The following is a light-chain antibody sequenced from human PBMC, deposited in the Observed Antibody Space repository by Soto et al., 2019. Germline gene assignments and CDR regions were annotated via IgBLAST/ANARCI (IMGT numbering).Light chain of an antibody. J-gene: IGLJ3*02. Sequence: QSALTQPASVSGSPGQSITISCTGTSSDVGSYNLVSWYQQHPGKAPKLMIYEVNKRPSGVSNRFSGSKSGNTAFLTISGLQAEDEADYYCCSYAGSSTLVFGGGTKLTVL. CDR2: EVN. V-gene: IGLV2-23*02. CDR1: SSDVGSYNL. CDR3: CSYAGSSTLV.